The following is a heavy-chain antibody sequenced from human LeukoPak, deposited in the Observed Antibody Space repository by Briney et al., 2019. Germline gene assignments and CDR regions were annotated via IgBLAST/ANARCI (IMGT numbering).Heavy chain of an antibody. J-gene: IGHJ4*02. Sequence: GGSLRLSCAASGFTFSDYYMSWIRQAPGKGLEWVSYISSGSTYTNYADSVKGRFTISRDNAKNSLYLQMNSLRAEDTAVYYWARGRYDSSGYYFYFDYWGQGTLVTVSS. V-gene: IGHV3-11*05. CDR2: ISSGSTYT. CDR1: GFTFSDYY. D-gene: IGHD3-22*01. CDR3: ARGRYDSSGYYFYFDY.